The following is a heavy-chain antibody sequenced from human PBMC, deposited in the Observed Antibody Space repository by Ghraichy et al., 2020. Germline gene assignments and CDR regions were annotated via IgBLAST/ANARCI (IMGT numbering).Heavy chain of an antibody. CDR1: GSTFTAYY. Sequence: ASVKVSCKASGSTFTAYYMHWVRQAPGHGLEWLGRIDPTSSGTKYAQKFQGRVTMSRDTSIDTVYMEMNRLNSDDTAVYYCARDFFSSVTSPNYYYGMDVWGQGTKVTVSS. CDR2: IDPTSSGT. CDR3: ARDFFSSVTSPNYYYGMDV. D-gene: IGHD3-3*01. V-gene: IGHV1-2*06. J-gene: IGHJ6*02.